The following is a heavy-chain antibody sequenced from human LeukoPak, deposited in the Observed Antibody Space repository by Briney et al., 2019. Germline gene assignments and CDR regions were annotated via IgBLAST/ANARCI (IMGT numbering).Heavy chain of an antibody. CDR1: GGSISSYY. CDR3: ARDQSSSWYGYNWFDP. CDR2: IYTSGST. V-gene: IGHV4-4*07. Sequence: SETLSLTCTVSGGSISSYYWSWIRQPAGKGLEWIGGIYTSGSTNYNPSLKSRVTMSVDTSKNQFSLKLSSVTAADTAVYYCARDQSSSWYGYNWFDPWGQGTLVTVSS. D-gene: IGHD6-13*01. J-gene: IGHJ5*02.